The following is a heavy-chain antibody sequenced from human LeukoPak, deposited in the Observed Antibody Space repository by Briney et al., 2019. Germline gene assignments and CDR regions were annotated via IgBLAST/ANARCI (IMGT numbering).Heavy chain of an antibody. Sequence: PGGSLRLSCAASGFTFSSYSMNWVRQAPGKGLEWVSSISSSSSYIYYADSVKGRFTISRDNAKNSLYLQMNSLRAEDTAVYYCARDASGSYSVFDYWGQGTLVTVSS. CDR1: GFTFSSYS. CDR2: ISSSSSYI. CDR3: ARDASGSYSVFDY. D-gene: IGHD1-26*01. V-gene: IGHV3-21*01. J-gene: IGHJ4*02.